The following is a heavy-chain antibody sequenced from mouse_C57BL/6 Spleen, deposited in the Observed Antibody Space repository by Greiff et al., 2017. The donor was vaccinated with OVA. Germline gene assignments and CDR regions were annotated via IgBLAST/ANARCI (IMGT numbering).Heavy chain of an antibody. CDR3: ARSLQGYYCMDY. J-gene: IGHJ4*01. CDR1: GFNIKAYY. D-gene: IGHD2-10*01. CDR2: IDPEDGET. Sequence: VQLKESGAELVKPGDSVKLSCTASGFNIKAYYMHWVKQRTEQGLEWIGRIDPEDGETKYDPKFQGKATITAETTYNTGYLQLSSLQSEDTAVYYCARSLQGYYCMDYWGQGTSGTVSS. V-gene: IGHV14-2*01.